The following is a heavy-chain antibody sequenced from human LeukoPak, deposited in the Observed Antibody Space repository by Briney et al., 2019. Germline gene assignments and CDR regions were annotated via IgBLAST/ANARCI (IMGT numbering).Heavy chain of an antibody. Sequence: SETLSLTCIVSGYSISSGYYWGWIRQPPGKGPEWIGSIYHSGSTYYNPSLKSRVTIVVDTSKKQFSLKLSSVTAADTAVYYCAREVVAAPGTVDYWGQGTLVTVSS. D-gene: IGHD6-13*01. CDR2: IYHSGST. CDR3: AREVVAAPGTVDY. V-gene: IGHV4-38-2*02. J-gene: IGHJ4*02. CDR1: GYSISSGYY.